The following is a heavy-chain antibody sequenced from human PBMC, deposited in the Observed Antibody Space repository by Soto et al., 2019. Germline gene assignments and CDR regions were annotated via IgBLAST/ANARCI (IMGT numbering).Heavy chain of an antibody. J-gene: IGHJ5*01. V-gene: IGHV3-23*01. CDR1: GFTFDNYA. CDR2: IGGSGATT. CDR3: AKDRLSSPCSWFDS. D-gene: IGHD5-12*01. Sequence: EVQLLESGGGLVQPGGSLRLSCAASGFTFDNYAMSWVRQAPGKGLEWVSGIGGSGATTYYAHSVRGRFTISRDNSKNTLYLPMNSLRAEDTAVYYCAKDRLSSPCSWFDSWGQGTLVTVSS.